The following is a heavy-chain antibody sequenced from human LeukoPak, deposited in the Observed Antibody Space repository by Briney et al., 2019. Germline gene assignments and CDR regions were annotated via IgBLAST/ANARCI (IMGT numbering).Heavy chain of an antibody. Sequence: PSETLSLTCAVSGYSISSGYYWGWIRQPPGKGLEWIGSIYHSGSTYYNPSLKSRVTISVDTSKNQFSLRLSSVTAANSAVYYWARGARAAAGLGCFDPWGQGTLVTVSS. CDR1: GYSISSGYY. V-gene: IGHV4-38-2*01. CDR2: IYHSGST. CDR3: ARGARAAAGLGCFDP. D-gene: IGHD6-13*01. J-gene: IGHJ5*02.